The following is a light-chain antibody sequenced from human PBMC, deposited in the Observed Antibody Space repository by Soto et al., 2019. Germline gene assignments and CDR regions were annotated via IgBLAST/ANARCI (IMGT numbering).Light chain of an antibody. V-gene: IGLV1-44*01. Sequence: QSVLTQPPSASGTPGQRVTISCSGSSSNIGSKTVSWYQQLPGTAPKLLIYSNINRPSGVPDRFSGSKSGTSASLAITGLQAEDEAYYHCQSCDSSLSGSGVFGTGTKVTV. CDR3: QSCDSSLSGSGV. CDR2: SNI. J-gene: IGLJ1*01. CDR1: SSNIGSKT.